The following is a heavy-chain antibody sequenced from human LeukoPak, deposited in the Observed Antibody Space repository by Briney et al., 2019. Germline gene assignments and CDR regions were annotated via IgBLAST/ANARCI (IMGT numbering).Heavy chain of an antibody. V-gene: IGHV3-48*04. CDR1: GFTFSSYS. J-gene: IGHJ4*02. D-gene: IGHD7-27*01. CDR3: ARLNWGLPLDY. CDR2: ISSSSSTI. Sequence: GGSLRLSCAASGFTFSSYSMNWVRQAPGKGLEWVSYISSSSSTIYYADSVKGRFTISRDNAKNSLYLQMNSLRAEDTAVYYCARLNWGLPLDYWGQGTLVTVSS.